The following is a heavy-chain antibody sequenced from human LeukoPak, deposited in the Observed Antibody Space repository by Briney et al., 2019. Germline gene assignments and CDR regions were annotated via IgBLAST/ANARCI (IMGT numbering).Heavy chain of an antibody. Sequence: ASVKVSCKASGYSFTNYYMHWVRQAPGQGLEWMGIINPTGGSTSYAQKFQGRVTITRDTSTSTVYMELSSLRSEDTAMYYCARAFSVSAGFDIWGQGTMVTVSS. J-gene: IGHJ3*02. CDR3: ARAFSVSAGFDI. V-gene: IGHV1-46*01. CDR1: GYSFTNYY. D-gene: IGHD2-15*01. CDR2: INPTGGST.